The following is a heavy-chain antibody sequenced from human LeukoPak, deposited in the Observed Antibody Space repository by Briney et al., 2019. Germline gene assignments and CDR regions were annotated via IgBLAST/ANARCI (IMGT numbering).Heavy chain of an antibody. V-gene: IGHV3-64*01. D-gene: IGHD1-14*01. CDR2: ISSNGGST. Sequence: PGGSLRLSCAASGFTFSSYAMHWVRQAPGKGLEYVSAISSNGGSTYYANSVKGRFTISRDNSKNTLYLQMGSLRAEDMAVYYCARDMYNGNPYYYYGMDVWGQGTTVTVSS. J-gene: IGHJ6*02. CDR3: ARDMYNGNPYYYYGMDV. CDR1: GFTFSSYA.